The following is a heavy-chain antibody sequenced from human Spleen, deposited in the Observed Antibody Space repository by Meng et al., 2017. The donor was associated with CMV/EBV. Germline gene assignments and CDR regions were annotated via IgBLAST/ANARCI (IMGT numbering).Heavy chain of an antibody. J-gene: IGHJ5*02. Sequence: FTFNKCWMTWVRQEPGKGLEWLGRIRSKSAGGTIEYAAPVKGRFTISRDDSKNTLFLQINSLKIDDTAVYYCTADVGPREALDWFDPWGQGTLVTVSS. CDR1: FTFNKCW. CDR3: TADVGPREALDWFDP. CDR2: IRSKSAGGTI. D-gene: IGHD1-26*01. V-gene: IGHV3-15*01.